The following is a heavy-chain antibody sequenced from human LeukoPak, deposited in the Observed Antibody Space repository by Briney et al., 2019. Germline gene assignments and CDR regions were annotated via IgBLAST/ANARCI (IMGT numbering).Heavy chain of an antibody. V-gene: IGHV4-30-4*01. CDR2: IYYSGST. D-gene: IGHD3-22*01. J-gene: IGHJ4*02. CDR3: ARRSYYYDSSGYFDY. CDR1: GGSISSGDYY. Sequence: SQTLSLTCTVSGGSISSGDYYWSWIRQPPGKGLEWIGYIYYSGSTYYNPSLKSRVTISVDTSKSQFSLKLSSVTAADTAVYYCARRSYYYDSSGYFDYWGQGTLVTVSS.